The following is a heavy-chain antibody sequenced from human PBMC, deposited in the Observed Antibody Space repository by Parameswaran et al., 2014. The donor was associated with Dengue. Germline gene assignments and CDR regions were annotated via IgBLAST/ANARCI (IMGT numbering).Heavy chain of an antibody. CDR3: ARDSRFVRAGRDPRGYYYMDV. V-gene: IGHV3-30-3*01. CDR2: ISYDGSNK. D-gene: IGHD2-8*01. Sequence: WIRQPPGKGLEWVAVISYDGSNKYYADSVKGRFTISRDNSKNTLYLQMNSLRAEDTAVYYCARDSRFVRAGRDPRGYYYMDVWGKGTTVTVSS. J-gene: IGHJ6*03.